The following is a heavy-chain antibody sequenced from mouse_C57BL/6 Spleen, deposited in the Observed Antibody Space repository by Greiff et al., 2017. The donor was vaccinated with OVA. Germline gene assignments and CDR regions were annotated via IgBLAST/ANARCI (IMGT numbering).Heavy chain of an antibody. D-gene: IGHD6-1*01. CDR2: IYPGDGDT. CDR1: GYAFSSYW. J-gene: IGHJ2*01. Sequence: QVQLKESGAELVKPGASVKISCKASGYAFSSYWMNWVKQRPGKGLAWIGQIYPGDGDTNYNGKFTGKATLTADKSSSTAYMQLSSLTSEDSAVYFCAREGAGSYFDYWGQGTTLTVSS. CDR3: AREGAGSYFDY. V-gene: IGHV1-80*01.